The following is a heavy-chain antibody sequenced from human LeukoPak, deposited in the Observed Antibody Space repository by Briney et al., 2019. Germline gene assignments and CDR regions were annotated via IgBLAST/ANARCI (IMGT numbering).Heavy chain of an antibody. V-gene: IGHV4-4*07. D-gene: IGHD3-22*01. J-gene: IGHJ4*02. CDR3: ARDPLSYYDSRTFDY. CDR2: MYTSGST. CDR1: GGSISTYY. Sequence: SETLSLTCTVSGGSISTYYWSWIRQPAGKGLEWIGRMYTSGSTNYNPSLKSRVTISVDKSKNQFSLKLSSVTAADTAVYYCARDPLSYYDSRTFDYWGQGTLVTVSS.